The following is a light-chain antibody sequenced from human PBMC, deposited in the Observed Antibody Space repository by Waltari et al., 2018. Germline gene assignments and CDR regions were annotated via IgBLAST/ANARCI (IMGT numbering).Light chain of an antibody. CDR2: GAS. J-gene: IGKJ1*01. V-gene: IGKV3-20*01. Sequence: EIVLTQSPGRLSSSPVARVTLSCRASQRVSRALAWYQQKPGQAPRLLIFGASNRATGIPDRFSGSGSETDFSLTISRLEPEDFAVYYCQHYVRLPATFGRGTKVEIK. CDR3: QHYVRLPAT. CDR1: QRVSRA.